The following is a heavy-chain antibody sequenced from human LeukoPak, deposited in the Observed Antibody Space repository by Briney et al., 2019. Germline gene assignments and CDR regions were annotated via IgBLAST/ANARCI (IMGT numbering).Heavy chain of an antibody. CDR1: GGSFSGYY. Sequence: PSETLSLTCAVYGGSFSGYYWSWIRQPPGKGLEWIGEINHSGSTNYNPSLKSRVTISVDTSKNQFSLKLSSVTAADTAVYYCARETVTYYYDSSDPNWGQGTLVTVSS. D-gene: IGHD3-22*01. CDR3: ARETVTYYYDSSDPN. CDR2: INHSGST. J-gene: IGHJ4*02. V-gene: IGHV4-34*01.